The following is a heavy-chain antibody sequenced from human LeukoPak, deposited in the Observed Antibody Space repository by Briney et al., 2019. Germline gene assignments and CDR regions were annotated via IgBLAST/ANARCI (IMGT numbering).Heavy chain of an antibody. CDR1: GFTFSDYY. D-gene: IGHD3-10*01. CDR2: ISSSSSYT. CDR3: AGAYYGSGSYQNCFDP. V-gene: IGHV3-11*06. Sequence: PGGSLRLSCAASGFTFSDYYMSWIRQAPGKGLEWVSYISSSSSYTNYADSVKGRLTISRDNAKNSLYLQMNSLRAEDTAVYYCAGAYYGSGSYQNCFDPWGQGTLVTVSS. J-gene: IGHJ5*02.